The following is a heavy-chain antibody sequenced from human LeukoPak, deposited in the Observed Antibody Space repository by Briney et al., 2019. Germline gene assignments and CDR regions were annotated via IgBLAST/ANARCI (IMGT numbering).Heavy chain of an antibody. J-gene: IGHJ4*02. V-gene: IGHV4-59*01. D-gene: IGHD1-26*01. CDR2: IYYSGST. CDR3: ARSGSYLYHFDY. Sequence: SETLSLTCTVSGGSISSYYWSWIRQPPGKGLEWIGYIYYSGSTNYNPSLKSRVTISVDTSKNQFSLKLSSVTAADTAVYYCARSGSYLYHFDYWGQGTLVTVSS. CDR1: GGSISSYY.